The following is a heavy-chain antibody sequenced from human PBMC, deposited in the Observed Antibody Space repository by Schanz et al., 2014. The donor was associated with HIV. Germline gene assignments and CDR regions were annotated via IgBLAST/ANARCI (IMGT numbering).Heavy chain of an antibody. V-gene: IGHV3-48*01. CDR2: ISGSGATT. D-gene: IGHD3-10*01. J-gene: IGHJ6*02. Sequence: EVHLLESGGGLVQPGGSLRLSCAASGFSFSTYGMSWVRQAPGKGLECLSYISGSGATTYYADSVKGRFTISRDNAKSSLYLQMNSLRADDTAVYYCARGSGPYYYYYGMDVWGRGTTVTVSS. CDR1: GFSFSTYG. CDR3: ARGSGPYYYYYGMDV.